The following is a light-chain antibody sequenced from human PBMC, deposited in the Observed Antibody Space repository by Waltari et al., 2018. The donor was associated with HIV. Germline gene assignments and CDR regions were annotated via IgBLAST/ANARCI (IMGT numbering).Light chain of an antibody. Sequence: QSALTTPASVSESPGQSITLPCSGTSSDIGSYNLGSWYQQHPGKAPKLIIYDVNKPPSGVSNRFSGSKSGNTASLTISGLRAEDEADYYCSSYAGARGGVFGGGTKLTVL. CDR3: SSYAGARGGV. CDR1: SSDIGSYNL. V-gene: IGLV2-23*02. CDR2: DVN. J-gene: IGLJ2*01.